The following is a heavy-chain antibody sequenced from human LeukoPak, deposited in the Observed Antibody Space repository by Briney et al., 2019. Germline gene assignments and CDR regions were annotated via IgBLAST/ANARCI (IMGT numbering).Heavy chain of an antibody. CDR1: GFRFSTYG. V-gene: IGHV3-30*02. CDR3: AKDAKRHGYVPSYFES. D-gene: IGHD3-16*01. CDR2: MRYDGSHR. Sequence: GGSLRLSCEASGFRFSTYGMHWLRRAPGKGLEWVASMRYDGSHRYYGDSMKGRFDISRDNSRNTLFLQMSNLRPDDTAVYYCAKDAKRHGYVPSYFESWGQGTLVTVSS. J-gene: IGHJ4*02.